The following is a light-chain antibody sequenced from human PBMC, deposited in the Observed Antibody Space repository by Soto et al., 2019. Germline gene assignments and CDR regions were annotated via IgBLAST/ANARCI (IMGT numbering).Light chain of an antibody. CDR2: EGS. V-gene: IGLV2-23*03. J-gene: IGLJ2*01. CDR3: CSYAGSSTFVV. CDR1: SSDVGSYNL. Sequence: QSVLTQPASVSGSPGQSITISCTGTSSDVGSYNLVSWYQQHPGKAPKLMIYEGSKRRSGVSNRCSGSKSGNTASLTISGLQAEDEADYCCCSYAGSSTFVVFGGGTKLTVL.